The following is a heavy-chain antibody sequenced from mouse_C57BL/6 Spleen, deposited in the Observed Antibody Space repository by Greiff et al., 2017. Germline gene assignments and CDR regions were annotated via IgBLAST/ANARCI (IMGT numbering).Heavy chain of an antibody. Sequence: EVQGVESGGGLVKPGGSLKLSCAASGFTFSSYAMSWVRQTPEKRLEWVATISDGGSYTYYPDNVKGRFTISRDNAKNNLYLQMSHLKSEDTARYYCARGKKNSIFDVWGQGTTLTVSS. J-gene: IGHJ2*01. CDR2: ISDGGSYT. CDR3: ARGKKNSIFDV. V-gene: IGHV5-4*01. CDR1: GFTFSSYA.